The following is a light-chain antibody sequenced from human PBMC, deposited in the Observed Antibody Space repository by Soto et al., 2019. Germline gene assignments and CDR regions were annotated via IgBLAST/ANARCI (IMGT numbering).Light chain of an antibody. CDR3: SSSTSSNTFG. J-gene: IGLJ1*01. CDR1: NSDVNY. CDR2: EVI. V-gene: IGLV2-14*01. Sequence: QSALTQPASVSGAPGPSITISCTGTNSDVNYVSWHQQHPGKAPKLMIYEVINRSSGVSTRFSGSKSGNTASLTISGLQAEDEADYYCSSSTSSNTFGFGTGTKVTVL.